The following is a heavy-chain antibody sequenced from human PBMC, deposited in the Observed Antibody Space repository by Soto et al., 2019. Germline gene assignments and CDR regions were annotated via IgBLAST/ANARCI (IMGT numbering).Heavy chain of an antibody. J-gene: IGHJ4*02. D-gene: IGHD1-26*01. CDR2: ISSSGSFL. Sequence: EVHLVASGGGLVKPGGSLRLSCAASGFTFSGSSMNWVRQTAGKGLEWVSSISSSGSFLSYADSVKGRFTISRDNARNSLYLHMNNLRVADTALYYCARDPPHGGTSSWDADSWGQGTLVTVSS. V-gene: IGHV3-21*01. CDR3: ARDPPHGGTSSWDADS. CDR1: GFTFSGSS.